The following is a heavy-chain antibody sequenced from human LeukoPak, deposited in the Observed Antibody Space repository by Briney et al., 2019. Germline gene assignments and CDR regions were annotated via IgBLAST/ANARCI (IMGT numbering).Heavy chain of an antibody. CDR3: AREAYGDYVNH. CDR1: GFTFSDYY. CDR2: ISSSGNTI. V-gene: IGHV3-11*04. D-gene: IGHD4-17*01. Sequence: GGSLRHSCAASGFTFSDYYMSWIRQAPGKGLEWVSYISSSGNTIYYADSVKGRFTISRDNAKNSLYLQMNSLRAEDTAVYYCAREAYGDYVNHWGQGTLVTVSS. J-gene: IGHJ4*02.